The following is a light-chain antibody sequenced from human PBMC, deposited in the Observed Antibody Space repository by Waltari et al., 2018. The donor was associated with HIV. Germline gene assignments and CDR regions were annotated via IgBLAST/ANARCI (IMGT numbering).Light chain of an antibody. CDR3: QQSYSTPRT. J-gene: IGKJ2*01. CDR1: QDIRTY. V-gene: IGKV1-39*01. Sequence: DIQMTQSPSSLSASVGDRVTITCRASQDIRTYLNWYQQKPGRAPNLLIYSATSLQSGVPSRFSGSGSGTEFTLTISSVQPEDFATYYCQQSYSTPRTFGQGTKLEI. CDR2: SAT.